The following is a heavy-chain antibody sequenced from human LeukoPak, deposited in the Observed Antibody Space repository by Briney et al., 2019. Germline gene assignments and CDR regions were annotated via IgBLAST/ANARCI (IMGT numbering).Heavy chain of an antibody. CDR1: GFTFSSYG. CDR2: IWYDGSHK. V-gene: IGHV3-33*01. D-gene: IGHD6-6*01. J-gene: IGHJ6*02. CDR3: ARDSRASRVYGMDV. Sequence: PGGSLRLSCAASGFTFSSYGMHWVRQAPGKGLDWLAIIWYDGSHKYYSDSVKGRFTISRDNAKNSLYLQMNSLRAEDTAVYYCARDSRASRVYGMDVWGQGTTVTVSS.